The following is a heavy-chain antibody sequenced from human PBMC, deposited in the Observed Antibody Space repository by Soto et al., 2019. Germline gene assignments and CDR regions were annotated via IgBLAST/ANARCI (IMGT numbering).Heavy chain of an antibody. J-gene: IGHJ5*02. CDR1: GGSISSSSYY. CDR2: IYYSGST. V-gene: IGHV4-39*01. Sequence: QLQLQESGPGLVKPSETLSLTCTVSGGSISSSSYYWGWIRQPPGKGLEWIGSIYYSGSTYYNPSLKSRVTISVDTSKNQFSLKLSSVTAADTAVYYCARLMRLSIFGVVRRNEYYNWFDPWGQGTLVTVSS. D-gene: IGHD3-3*01. CDR3: ARLMRLSIFGVVRRNEYYNWFDP.